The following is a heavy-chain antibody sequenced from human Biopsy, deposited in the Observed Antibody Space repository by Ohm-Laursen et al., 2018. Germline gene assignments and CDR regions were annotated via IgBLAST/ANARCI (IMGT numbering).Heavy chain of an antibody. CDR2: SSGYNGKT. CDR3: AADINVWNVNY. CDR1: GYTFTSYA. V-gene: IGHV1-18*01. Sequence: SVKVSCKASGYTFTSYAISWVRQAPGQGLEWMGWSSGYNGKTNYAQKSQGRLIMTTDTSTSTAYMDLRSLRSEDPAVYYCAADINVWNVNYWGQGTQVTVSS. D-gene: IGHD1-1*01. J-gene: IGHJ4*02.